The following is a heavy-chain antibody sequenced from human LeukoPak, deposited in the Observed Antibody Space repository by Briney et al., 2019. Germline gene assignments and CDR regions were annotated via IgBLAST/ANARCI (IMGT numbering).Heavy chain of an antibody. D-gene: IGHD6-19*01. V-gene: IGHV3-9*03. Sequence: GGSLRLSCAASGFTFDDYAMYWVRQVPGKGLQWVSGINWNNGNIGYADSVKGRFTISRDNAKNSLYLQMNSLRAEDMAVYFCAGGTGWLIYYWGQGTLVTVSS. CDR1: GFTFDDYA. CDR2: INWNNGNI. CDR3: AGGTGWLIYY. J-gene: IGHJ4*02.